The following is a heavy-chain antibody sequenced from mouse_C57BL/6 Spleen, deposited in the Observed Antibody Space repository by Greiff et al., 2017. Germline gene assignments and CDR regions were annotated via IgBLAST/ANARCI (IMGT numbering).Heavy chain of an antibody. Sequence: EVKLVESEGGLVQPGSSMKLSCTASGFTFSDYYMAWVRQVPEKGLEWVANINYDGSSTYYLASLKSRFIVSRDNAKNILYLQMSSLKSEDTATYYCASHNWDFAMDYWGQGTSVTVSS. J-gene: IGHJ4*01. CDR1: GFTFSDYY. CDR3: ASHNWDFAMDY. D-gene: IGHD4-1*02. V-gene: IGHV5-16*01. CDR2: INYDGSST.